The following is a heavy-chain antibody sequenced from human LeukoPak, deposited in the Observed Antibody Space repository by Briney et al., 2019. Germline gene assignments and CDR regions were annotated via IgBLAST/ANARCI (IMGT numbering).Heavy chain of an antibody. CDR2: IYYSGST. CDR3: ARQGDIFGVVVPFGY. J-gene: IGHJ4*02. Sequence: SETLSLTCTVSGGSISSSNYYWGWIRQPPGKGLEWIGSIYYSGSTYYNPSPKRRVTISVDTSTNQFSLKLSSVTAADTAVYYCARQGDIFGVVVPFGYWGQGTLVTVSS. D-gene: IGHD3-3*01. CDR1: GGSISSSNYY. V-gene: IGHV4-39*01.